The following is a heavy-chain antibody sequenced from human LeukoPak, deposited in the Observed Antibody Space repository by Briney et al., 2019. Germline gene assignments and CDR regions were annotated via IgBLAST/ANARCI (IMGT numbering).Heavy chain of an antibody. V-gene: IGHV3-11*04. J-gene: IGHJ5*02. D-gene: IGHD4-11*01. CDR1: GFTFSDYY. CDR3: ARVALRPIDYSNPEFDP. CDR2: ISSSGSTI. Sequence: GGSLRLSCAASGFTFSDYYMSWIRQAPGKGLEWVSYISSSGSTIYYADSVKGRFTASRDNAENSMYLQMNSLRAEDTAVYYCARVALRPIDYSNPEFDPWGQGTLVTVSS.